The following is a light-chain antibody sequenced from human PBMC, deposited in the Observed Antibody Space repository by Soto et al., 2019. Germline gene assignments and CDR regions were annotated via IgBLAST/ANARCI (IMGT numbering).Light chain of an antibody. CDR1: SSDVGSYNL. J-gene: IGLJ2*01. V-gene: IGLV2-23*01. CDR2: EGS. CDR3: CSYSGSSTHVV. Sequence: QSVLTQPASVSGSPGQSITISCTGTSSDVGSYNLVSWYQQHPGKAPQLMIYEGSNRPSGVSNRFSGSKSGNTASLTISGLQAEDEADYYCCSYSGSSTHVVFGGGTKLTVL.